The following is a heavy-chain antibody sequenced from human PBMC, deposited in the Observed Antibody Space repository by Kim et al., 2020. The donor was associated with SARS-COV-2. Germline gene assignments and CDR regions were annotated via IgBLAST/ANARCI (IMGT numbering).Heavy chain of an antibody. CDR1: GFTFSSYW. J-gene: IGHJ4*02. CDR3: ARVPYYYGSGADY. D-gene: IGHD3-10*01. Sequence: GGSLRLSCAASGFTFSSYWMSWVRQAPGKGLEWVANIKQDGSEKYYVDSVKGRFTISRDNAKNSLYLQMNSLRAEDTAVYYCARVPYYYGSGADYWGQGTLVTVSS. CDR2: IKQDGSEK. V-gene: IGHV3-7*01.